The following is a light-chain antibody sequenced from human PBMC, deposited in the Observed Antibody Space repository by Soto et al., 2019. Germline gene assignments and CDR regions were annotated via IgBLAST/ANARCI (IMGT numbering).Light chain of an antibody. Sequence: QSVLTQPPSVSGAPGQRVTISCTGTSCNIGAGYDVHWYQQHPGKAPKLLIYANTNRPSGVPDRFSGSKSGTSASLPITGLQDDDEEAYYCQCYYSSRTLRVFGGGTKLTVL. CDR1: SCNIGAGYD. CDR2: ANT. V-gene: IGLV1-40*01. J-gene: IGLJ1*01. CDR3: QCYYSSRTLRV.